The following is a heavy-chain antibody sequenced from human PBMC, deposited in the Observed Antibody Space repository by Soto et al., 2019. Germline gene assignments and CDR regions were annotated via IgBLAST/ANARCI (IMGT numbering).Heavy chain of an antibody. CDR1: GFTFSSYE. Sequence: PGGSLRLSCAASGFTFSSYEMNWVRQAPGKGLEWVSYISSSGSTIYYADSVKGRFTISRDNAKNSLYLQMNSLRAEDTAVYYCALLSAVVVVPAAHFDYWGQGTLVTVSS. V-gene: IGHV3-48*03. CDR2: ISSSGSTI. D-gene: IGHD2-2*01. CDR3: ALLSAVVVVPAAHFDY. J-gene: IGHJ4*02.